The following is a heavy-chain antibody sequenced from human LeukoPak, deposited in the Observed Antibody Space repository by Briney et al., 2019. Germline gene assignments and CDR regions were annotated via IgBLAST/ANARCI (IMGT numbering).Heavy chain of an antibody. J-gene: IGHJ4*02. Sequence: SETLSLTCTVSGGSIGSYYWSWIRQPPGKGPEWIGYIYYSGSTNYNPSLKSRVTISVDRSKNQFSLKLSSVTAADTAVYYCARMGPAAAGIIDWGQGTLVTVSS. CDR1: GGSIGSYY. D-gene: IGHD6-13*01. CDR3: ARMGPAAAGIID. V-gene: IGHV4-59*08. CDR2: IYYSGST.